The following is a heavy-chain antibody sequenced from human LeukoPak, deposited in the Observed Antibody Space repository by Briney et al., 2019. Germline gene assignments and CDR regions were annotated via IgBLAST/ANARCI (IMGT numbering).Heavy chain of an antibody. CDR1: GYSISSGYY. D-gene: IGHD2-2*02. Sequence: PSETLSLTCAVSGYSISSGYYWGWIRQPPGKGLEWIGSIYHSGSTYYNPSLKSRVTISIDTSKNQFSLKLRSVTAADTAVYYCARPSVPATTPPFDWYFDLWGRGTPVTVSS. CDR2: IYHSGST. J-gene: IGHJ2*01. CDR3: ARPSVPATTPPFDWYFDL. V-gene: IGHV4-38-2*01.